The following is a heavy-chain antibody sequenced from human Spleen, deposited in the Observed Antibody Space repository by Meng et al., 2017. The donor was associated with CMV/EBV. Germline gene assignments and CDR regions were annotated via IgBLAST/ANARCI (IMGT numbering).Heavy chain of an antibody. V-gene: IGHV4-61*01. J-gene: IGHJ6*02. Sequence: GSLRLSCTVSGGSVSSGSYYWTWIRQSPGKGLEWIGYIYNSGSTTYNPSLKSRITISVDTSKNQFSLKLRSVTAADSAIYYCARDSRLSKNYHYYGIDVWGQGTTVTVSS. D-gene: IGHD6-25*01. CDR1: GGSVSSGSYY. CDR2: IYNSGST. CDR3: ARDSRLSKNYHYYGIDV.